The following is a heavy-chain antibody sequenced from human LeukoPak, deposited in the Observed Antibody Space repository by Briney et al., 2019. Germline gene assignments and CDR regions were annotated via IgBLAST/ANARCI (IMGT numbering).Heavy chain of an antibody. Sequence: PGGSLRLSCAASGFTFSSFWIYWVRHAPGKGLVWVSRINSDGSETTYADSVKGRFTISRDNAKNTLYLQMNSLRVDDMAVYYCVRVRMGDDFNPFDYWGQGTPVTVSS. CDR3: VRVRMGDDFNPFDY. J-gene: IGHJ4*02. V-gene: IGHV3-74*01. CDR2: INSDGSET. D-gene: IGHD3-16*01. CDR1: GFTFSSFW.